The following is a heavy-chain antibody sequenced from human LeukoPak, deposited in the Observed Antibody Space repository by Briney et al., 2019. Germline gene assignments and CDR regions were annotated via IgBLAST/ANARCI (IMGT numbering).Heavy chain of an antibody. CDR1: GGSFSGYY. Sequence: SETLSLTCAVYGGSFSGYYWSWTRQPSGKGLEWIGEINHSGSTNYNPSLKSRVTISVDTSKNQFSLKLSSVTAADTAVYYCASRRRTVVTLSGDAFDIWGQGTMVTVSS. CDR2: INHSGST. V-gene: IGHV4-34*01. CDR3: ASRRRTVVTLSGDAFDI. D-gene: IGHD2-21*02. J-gene: IGHJ3*02.